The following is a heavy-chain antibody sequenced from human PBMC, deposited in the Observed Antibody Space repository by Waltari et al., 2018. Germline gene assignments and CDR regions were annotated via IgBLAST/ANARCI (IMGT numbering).Heavy chain of an antibody. Sequence: QMQIQQWGAGLLKSSETLSLTCAVYGGSFSGYYWSWFRQPPGKGLEWIGDIDYSGSTNYSPSLESRVTISVDTSKNQFSLRLTSVTGADTSVYYCARGRLRAGFDSWGHGTLVTVSS. CDR3: ARGRLRAGFDS. J-gene: IGHJ5*01. D-gene: IGHD3-16*01. V-gene: IGHV4-34*01. CDR2: IDYSGST. CDR1: GGSFSGYY.